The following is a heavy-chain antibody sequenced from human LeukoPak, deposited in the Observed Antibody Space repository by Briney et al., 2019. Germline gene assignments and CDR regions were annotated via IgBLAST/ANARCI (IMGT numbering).Heavy chain of an antibody. D-gene: IGHD3-3*01. Sequence: PSETLSLTCAVYGGSFSGYYWSWIRQPPGKGLEWIGEINHSGSTNYNPSLKSRVTISVDTSKNQFSLKLSSVTAADTAVYYCARGQQYYDFWSGPNWFVPWGQGTLVTVSS. J-gene: IGHJ5*02. CDR2: INHSGST. CDR3: ARGQQYYDFWSGPNWFVP. CDR1: GGSFSGYY. V-gene: IGHV4-34*01.